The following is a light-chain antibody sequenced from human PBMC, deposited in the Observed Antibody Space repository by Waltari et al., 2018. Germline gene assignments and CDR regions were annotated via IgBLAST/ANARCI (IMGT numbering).Light chain of an antibody. J-gene: IGLJ2*01. CDR2: KNN. Sequence: QSVLTQPPSASGTPGQRVTISCSGSCSNIGSNYVSWYQQLPGTAPKLLIYKNNQRPSGVPDRFSGSKSGTSASLAISGLRSEDEADYSCAAWDDSLSGVVFGGGTKLTVL. V-gene: IGLV1-47*01. CDR1: CSNIGSNY. CDR3: AAWDDSLSGVV.